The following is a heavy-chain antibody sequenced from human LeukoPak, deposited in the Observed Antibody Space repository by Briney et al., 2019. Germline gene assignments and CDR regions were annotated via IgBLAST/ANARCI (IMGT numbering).Heavy chain of an antibody. CDR2: ISGRGASK. CDR1: GFTFRRYG. CDR3: AKRDRAKIAAAGKDYYYYYMDV. J-gene: IGHJ6*03. Sequence: QTGGSLRLSCAASGFTFRRYGMSWVRQPPGKGLEWVSGISGRGASKYYADSVKGRFTISRDNSKNTLYLQMNSLRAEDTAVYYCAKRDRAKIAAAGKDYYYYYMDVWGKGTTVTVSS. V-gene: IGHV3-23*01. D-gene: IGHD6-13*01.